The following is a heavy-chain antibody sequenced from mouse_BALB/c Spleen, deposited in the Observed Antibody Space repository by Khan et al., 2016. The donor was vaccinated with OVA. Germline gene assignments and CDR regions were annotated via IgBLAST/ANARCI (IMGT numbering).Heavy chain of an antibody. CDR3: YERLTGAVTY. J-gene: IGHJ3*01. D-gene: IGHD4-1*01. CDR1: GFTFSSYS. Sequence: EVELVESGGDLVKPGGSLKLSCAASGFTFSSYSMSWVRQTPDKRLEWVASISSGGDYTYYPDSVKGRFTISRDNAKNTLYLQMSDLKSEDTAHCLCYERLTGAVTYWGQGTPVTVAA. CDR2: ISSGGDYT. V-gene: IGHV5-6*01.